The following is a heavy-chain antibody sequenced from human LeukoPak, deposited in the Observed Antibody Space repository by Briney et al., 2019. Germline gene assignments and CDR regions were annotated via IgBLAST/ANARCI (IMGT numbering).Heavy chain of an antibody. V-gene: IGHV3-30*18. CDR3: AKDFARSFDY. CDR1: GFTFSSYG. D-gene: IGHD6-6*01. Sequence: GRSLRLSCAASGFTFSSYGMHWVRQALGKGLEWVAVISYDGSNKYYADSVKGRFTISRDNSKNTLYLQMNSLRAEDTAVYYCAKDFARSFDYWGQGTLVTVSS. CDR2: ISYDGSNK. J-gene: IGHJ4*02.